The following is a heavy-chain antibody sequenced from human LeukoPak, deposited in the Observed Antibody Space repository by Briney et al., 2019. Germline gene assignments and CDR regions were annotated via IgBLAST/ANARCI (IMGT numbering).Heavy chain of an antibody. CDR1: GFTFSSYA. V-gene: IGHV3-23*01. J-gene: IGHJ4*02. CDR3: SRGDDYGDYVRD. CDR2: ISGSGGST. Sequence: GGSLRLSCAASGFTFSSYAMSWVRQAPGKGLEWVSAISGSGGSTYYADSVKGRFTISRDNSKNTLYLQMNSLRAEDTAVYYCSRGDDYGDYVRDWGQGTLVTVSS. D-gene: IGHD4-17*01.